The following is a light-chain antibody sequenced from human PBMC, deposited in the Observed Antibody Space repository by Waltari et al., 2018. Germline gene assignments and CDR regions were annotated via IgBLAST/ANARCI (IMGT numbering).Light chain of an antibody. CDR1: QSVSSY. CDR2: DAS. Sequence: EIVLTQSPATLSLSPGERGTLSCRASQSVSSYLAWYQQKPGQARRLLIYDASNRATGMPARCSGSGSGTDLSLTMSSLEREDCAVDYWEERSNWPLTCGGGTKVE. J-gene: IGKJ4*01. CDR3: EERSNWPLT. V-gene: IGKV3-11*01.